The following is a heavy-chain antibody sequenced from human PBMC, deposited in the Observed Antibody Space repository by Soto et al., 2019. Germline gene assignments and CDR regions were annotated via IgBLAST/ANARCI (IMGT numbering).Heavy chain of an antibody. Sequence: ASVKVSCKXSGYTFTSYAIHWVRQAPGQRLEWMGWINADNGDTKYSQKFSGRVTITRDTSANTAFMELRSVTAADTAVYYCARGIAMKVAVRDDAPDKYFFDYWGLGTLVTVSS. CDR3: ARGIAMKVAVRDDAPDKYFFDY. CDR2: INADNGDT. CDR1: GYTFTSYA. D-gene: IGHD3-22*01. V-gene: IGHV1-3*01. J-gene: IGHJ4*02.